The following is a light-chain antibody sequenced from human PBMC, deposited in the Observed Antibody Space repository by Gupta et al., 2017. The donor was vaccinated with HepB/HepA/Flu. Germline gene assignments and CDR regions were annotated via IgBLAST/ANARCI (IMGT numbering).Light chain of an antibody. V-gene: IGLV2-14*01. CDR1: SSDVGDYNY. CDR2: DVS. Sequence: PLPQPASVPGSPGPPITISCTATSSDVGDYNYVSWYQQHPGKAPKLLIYDVSNRPSGVSNRFSGSKYGNTASLTISGLQAEDEADYYCSSFTYTTTLVVFGGGTKVTVL. CDR3: SSFTYTTTLVV. J-gene: IGLJ2*01.